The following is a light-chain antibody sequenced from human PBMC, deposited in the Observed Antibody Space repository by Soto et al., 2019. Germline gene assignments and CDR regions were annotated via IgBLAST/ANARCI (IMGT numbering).Light chain of an antibody. CDR2: DTS. Sequence: QAVVTQEPSLTVSPGGTVTLTCGSSTGAVTSGHYPYWFQQKPGQAPRTLIYDTSNKHSWTPARFSGSLLGGKAALTLSGAQPEDEAEYYCLLSDSGANGVFGGGTKVTVL. CDR3: LLSDSGANGV. V-gene: IGLV7-46*01. CDR1: TGAVTSGHY. J-gene: IGLJ3*02.